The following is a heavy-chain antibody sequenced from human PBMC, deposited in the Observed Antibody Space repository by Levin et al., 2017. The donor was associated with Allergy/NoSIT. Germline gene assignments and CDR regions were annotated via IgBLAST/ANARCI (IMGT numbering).Heavy chain of an antibody. CDR2: ISWNSGSI. V-gene: IGHV3-9*01. D-gene: IGHD2-2*01. CDR3: AKDHCSSTSCYFDY. CDR1: GFTFDDYA. Sequence: LSLTCAASGFTFDDYAMHWVRQAPGKGLEWVSGISWNSGSIGYADSVKGRFTISRDNAKNSLYLQMNSLRAEDTALYYCAKDHCSSTSCYFDYWGQGTLVTVSS. J-gene: IGHJ4*02.